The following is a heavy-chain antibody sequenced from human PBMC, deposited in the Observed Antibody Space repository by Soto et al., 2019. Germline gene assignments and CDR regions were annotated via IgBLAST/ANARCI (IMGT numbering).Heavy chain of an antibody. V-gene: IGHV4-30-4*01. J-gene: IGHJ4*02. CDR1: GGSISNGDYN. CDR3: ARFPSGQYYFDY. Sequence: SETLSLTCTVSGGSISNGDYNWIWIRQPPGKGLEWIGYISYSGSTYYNPSLKSRVTISVDTSKNQFSLKLSSVTAADTAVYFCARFPSGQYYFDYWGQGTLVTVSS. CDR2: ISYSGST.